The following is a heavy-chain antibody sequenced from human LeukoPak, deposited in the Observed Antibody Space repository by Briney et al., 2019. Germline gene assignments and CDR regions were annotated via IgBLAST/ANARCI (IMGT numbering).Heavy chain of an antibody. CDR1: GFTFSSYS. V-gene: IGHV3-21*04. CDR3: AKSYSYYHMDD. CDR2: ISSSSSYI. Sequence: GSLRLSCAASGFTFSSYSMNWVRQAPGKGLEWVSSISSSSSYIYYADSVKSRFTISRDNAKNSLYLQMNSLRGDDTAVYYCAKSYSYYHMDDWGKGTSVTVSS. J-gene: IGHJ6*03.